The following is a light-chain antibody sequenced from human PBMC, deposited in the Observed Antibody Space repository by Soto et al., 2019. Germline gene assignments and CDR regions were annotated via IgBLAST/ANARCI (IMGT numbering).Light chain of an antibody. CDR2: GAS. Sequence: EIVLTQSPGTLSLSPGERATLSCRASQSVFNNHIGWYQQKPGQAPRRLIFGASFRATGIPDRFSGSGSGTDFTLTISRLEPEDFAVYYCQQYGSSLRTFGQGTKLEIK. CDR1: QSVFNNH. CDR3: QQYGSSLRT. J-gene: IGKJ2*01. V-gene: IGKV3-20*01.